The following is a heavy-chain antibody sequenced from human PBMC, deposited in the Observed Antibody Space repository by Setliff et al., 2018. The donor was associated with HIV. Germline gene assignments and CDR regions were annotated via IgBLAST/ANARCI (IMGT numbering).Heavy chain of an antibody. Sequence: SETLSLTCTVSGGSFSSSTYSWGWIRQPPGMGLEWIGSIHSSGTTDYNPSLKSRVAMSVDTSRRQFSLKLRSVTAADTAVYYCARHKTNYDFYAFDVWGQGTMVSV. CDR2: IHSSGTT. J-gene: IGHJ3*01. CDR3: ARHKTNYDFYAFDV. D-gene: IGHD3-3*01. V-gene: IGHV4-39*01. CDR1: GGSFSSSTYS.